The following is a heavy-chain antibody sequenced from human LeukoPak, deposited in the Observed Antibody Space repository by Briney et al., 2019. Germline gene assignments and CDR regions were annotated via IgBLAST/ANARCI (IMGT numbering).Heavy chain of an antibody. J-gene: IGHJ4*02. CDR2: ISGSGGST. D-gene: IGHD5-18*01. Sequence: PGGSLRLSCAASGFTFSSYAMSWVRQAPGKGLEWVSAISGSGGSTYYADSVKGRFTISRDNSKNTLYLQMNSLRAEDTAVYYCARDKRKELWLKGGYYFDYWGQGTLVTVSS. V-gene: IGHV3-23*01. CDR3: ARDKRKELWLKGGYYFDY. CDR1: GFTFSSYA.